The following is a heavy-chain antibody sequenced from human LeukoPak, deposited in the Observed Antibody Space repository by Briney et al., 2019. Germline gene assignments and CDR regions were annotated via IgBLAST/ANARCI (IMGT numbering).Heavy chain of an antibody. J-gene: IGHJ5*02. CDR3: ARGGAVPAALGGSGNWFDP. D-gene: IGHD2-2*01. Sequence: ASVKVSCKASGYTFSSYYMHWVRQAPGQGLEWMGIINPSGGSTSYAQKFQGRVTMTRDTSTSTVYMELSSLRSEDTAVYYCARGGAVPAALGGSGNWFDPWGQGTLVTVSS. CDR1: GYTFSSYY. CDR2: INPSGGST. V-gene: IGHV1-46*01.